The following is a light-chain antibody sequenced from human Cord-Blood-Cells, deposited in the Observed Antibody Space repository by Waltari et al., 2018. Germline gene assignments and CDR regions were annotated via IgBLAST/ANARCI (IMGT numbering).Light chain of an antibody. CDR2: DVS. V-gene: IGLV2-14*01. Sequence: QSALTPPASASCTPCRTITISRTGTSSNVGVYNYDPWYQQHAGKAPKLMIYDVSNRTSGVTHRFSGSKSGKTASVTISGLQAEDEADYYCSSYTSSSTLVIGTGTKVTVL. CDR1: SSNVGVYNY. CDR3: SSYTSSSTLV. J-gene: IGLJ1*01.